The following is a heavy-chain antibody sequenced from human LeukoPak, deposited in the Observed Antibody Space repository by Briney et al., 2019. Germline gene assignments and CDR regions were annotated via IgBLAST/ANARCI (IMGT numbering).Heavy chain of an antibody. D-gene: IGHD3-3*01. Sequence: GGSLRLSCAASGFTFSSYAMHWVRQAPGKGLEWVAVISYDGSNKYYADSVKGRFTISRDNSKNTLYLQMNSLRAEDTAVYYCAKDVITIFGVVTPDFDYWGQGTLVTVSS. CDR1: GFTFSSYA. CDR3: AKDVITIFGVVTPDFDY. V-gene: IGHV3-30-3*01. CDR2: ISYDGSNK. J-gene: IGHJ4*02.